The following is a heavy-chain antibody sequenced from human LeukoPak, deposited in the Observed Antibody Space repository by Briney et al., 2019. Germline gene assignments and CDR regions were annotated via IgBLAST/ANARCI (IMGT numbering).Heavy chain of an antibody. Sequence: SETLSLTCAVSGDSISASAYYWDWSRQPPGKGLEWIGNIYYDGNTRYNPSLKSRVTISVDRSKNQFSLKLSSVTAADTAVYYCARRYYYGSGSPEYWGQGSLVTVSS. CDR3: ARRYYYGSGSPEY. CDR2: IYYDGNT. J-gene: IGHJ4*02. V-gene: IGHV4-39*01. D-gene: IGHD3-10*01. CDR1: GDSISASAYY.